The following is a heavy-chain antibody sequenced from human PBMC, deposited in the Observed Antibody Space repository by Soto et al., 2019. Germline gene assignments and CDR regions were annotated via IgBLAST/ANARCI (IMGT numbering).Heavy chain of an antibody. D-gene: IGHD4-4*01. CDR2: IYYSGST. J-gene: IGHJ5*02. CDR3: ARDGDYNQKGFDP. CDR1: GGSISSGGYY. Sequence: SETLSLTCTVSGGSISSGGYYWSWIRQHPGKGLEWIGYIYYSGSTYYNPSLKSRVTISVDTSKNQFSLKLSSVTAADTAVYYCARDGDYNQKGFDPWGQGTLVTVSS. V-gene: IGHV4-31*03.